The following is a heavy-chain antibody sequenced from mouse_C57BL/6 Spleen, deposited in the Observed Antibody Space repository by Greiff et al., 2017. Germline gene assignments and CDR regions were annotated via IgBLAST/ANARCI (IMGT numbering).Heavy chain of an antibody. Sequence: QVQLQQSGAELARPGASVKMSCKASGYTFTSYTMHWVKQRPGQGLEWIGYINPSSGYTKYNQKFKDKATLTADKSSSTAYMQLSSLTSEDSAVYYCARSGDYVPWFAYWGQGTLVTVSA. J-gene: IGHJ3*01. V-gene: IGHV1-4*01. CDR3: ARSGDYVPWFAY. CDR1: GYTFTSYT. CDR2: INPSSGYT. D-gene: IGHD2-4*01.